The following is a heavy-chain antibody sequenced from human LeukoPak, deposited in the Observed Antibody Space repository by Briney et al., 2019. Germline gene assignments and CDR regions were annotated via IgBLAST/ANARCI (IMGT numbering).Heavy chain of an antibody. CDR2: ISAYNGNT. V-gene: IGHV1-18*01. J-gene: IGHJ6*03. CDR3: ARDYRRGYYYYMDV. CDR1: GYTFTSYG. Sequence: ALVKVSCKASGYTFTSYGISWVRQAPGQGLEWMGWISAYNGNTNYAQKLQGRVTMTTDTSTSTAYMELRSLRSDDTAVYYCARDYRRGYYYYMDVWGKGTTVTVSS.